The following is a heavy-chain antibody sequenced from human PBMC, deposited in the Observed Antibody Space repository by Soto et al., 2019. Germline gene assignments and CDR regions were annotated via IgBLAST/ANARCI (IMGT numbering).Heavy chain of an antibody. CDR1: GFTCRSYA. D-gene: IGHD6-19*01. CDR3: ARDLALAGNY. CDR2: ISSTSTYT. J-gene: IGHJ4*02. V-gene: IGHV3-21*01. Sequence: PGGSLRRSCAASGFTCRSYAMNWVRQTQEKGLEWVSSISSTSTYTHYADSVKGRFTISRDNANNSLFLQMNSLRAEDTSIYYCARDLALAGNYWGQGALVTVSS.